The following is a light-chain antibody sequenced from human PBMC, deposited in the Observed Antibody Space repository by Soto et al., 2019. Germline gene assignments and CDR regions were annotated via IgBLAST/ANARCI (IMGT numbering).Light chain of an antibody. J-gene: IGKJ3*01. V-gene: IGKV3-20*01. CDR3: QQYGSSRFT. Sequence: EIVLTQSPGTLSLSPGERATLSCRASQSITNSYLAWYQPKPGQAPRLLVYGASSRATGIPDRFSGSGSGTDFTLTISRLEPEDFAVYYCQQYGSSRFTFGPGTKVDVK. CDR2: GAS. CDR1: QSITNSY.